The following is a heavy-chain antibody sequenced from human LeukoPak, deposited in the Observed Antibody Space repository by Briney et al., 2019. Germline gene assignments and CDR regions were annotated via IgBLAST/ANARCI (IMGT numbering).Heavy chain of an antibody. CDR1: GFTFSGSA. D-gene: IGHD1-1*01. J-gene: IGHJ6*03. V-gene: IGHV3-73*01. CDR2: IRSKANSYAT. Sequence: PGGSLRLSCAASGFTFSGSAMHWVRQASGKGLEWVGRIRSKANSYATAYAASVKGRFTISRDDSKNTAYLQMNSLKTEDTAVYYCTSLQPHYYYYMGVWGKGTTVTVSS. CDR3: TSLQPHYYYYMGV.